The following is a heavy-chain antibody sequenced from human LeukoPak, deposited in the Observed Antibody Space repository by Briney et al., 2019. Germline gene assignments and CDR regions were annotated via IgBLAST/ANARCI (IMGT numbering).Heavy chain of an antibody. V-gene: IGHV1-69*04. CDR1: GYTFTSYG. Sequence: SVKVSCKASGYTFTSYGISWVRQAPGQGLEWMGRIIPMVGLAKYAQKFQGKVTLIADKSTNTAYVELSNVTSEDTAVYFCTRGGRDTSAEYFQHWGQGTLVTVSS. CDR2: IIPMVGLA. CDR3: TRGGRDTSAEYFQH. D-gene: IGHD5-18*01. J-gene: IGHJ1*01.